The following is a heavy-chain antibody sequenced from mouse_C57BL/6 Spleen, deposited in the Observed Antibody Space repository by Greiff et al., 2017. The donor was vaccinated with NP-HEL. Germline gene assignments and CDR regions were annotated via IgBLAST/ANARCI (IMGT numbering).Heavy chain of an antibody. V-gene: IGHV1-15*01. Sequence: VQLQQSGAELVRPGASVTLSCKASGYTFTDYEMHWVKQTPVHGLEWIGAIDPETGGTAYNQKFKGKAILTADKSSSTAYMELRSLTSEDSAVYYCTRAYGNYWYFDVWGTGTTVTVSS. J-gene: IGHJ1*03. CDR1: GYTFTDYE. CDR3: TRAYGNYWYFDV. CDR2: IDPETGGT. D-gene: IGHD2-1*01.